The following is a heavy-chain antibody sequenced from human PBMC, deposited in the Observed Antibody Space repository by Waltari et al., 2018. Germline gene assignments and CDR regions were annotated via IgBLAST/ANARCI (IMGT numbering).Heavy chain of an antibody. CDR2: IDPRDPYT. D-gene: IGHD1-26*01. J-gene: IGHJ4*02. CDR1: GYTFFSHW. V-gene: IGHV5-10-1*03. CDR3: SRHVSGTYYEDY. Sequence: EVQLVQSGAELKKPGESLRISCEASGYTFFSHWISWVRQVPGKGLEWLGRIDPRDPYTNESPSFHGHVTISVDKSINTAYLQWNSLKASDTATYYCSRHVSGTYYEDYWGQGTLVTVSS.